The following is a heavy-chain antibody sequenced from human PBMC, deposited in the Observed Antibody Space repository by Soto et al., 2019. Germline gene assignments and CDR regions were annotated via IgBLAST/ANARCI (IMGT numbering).Heavy chain of an antibody. Sequence: QVQLQESGPGLVKPSGTLSLTCAVSGCSVSSINWWSWVRQSPGKGLEWMGEIYHRGSAHYNPSLKSRATRSLSKSKTQFALRLTSVTAADTAVYYCARVPGVVVSADDAFDIWGPGTRVIVSS. CDR3: ARVPGVVVSADDAFDI. J-gene: IGHJ3*02. D-gene: IGHD2-15*01. V-gene: IGHV4-4*02. CDR2: IYHRGSA. CDR1: GCSVSSINW.